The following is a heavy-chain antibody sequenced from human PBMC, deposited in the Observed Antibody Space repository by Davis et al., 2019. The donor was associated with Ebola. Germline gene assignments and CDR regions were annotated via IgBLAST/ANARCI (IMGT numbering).Heavy chain of an antibody. CDR2: ISSNGGST. J-gene: IGHJ4*02. V-gene: IGHV3-64D*08. CDR3: VKTTIAILEWLSFDY. Sequence: GESLKISCSASGFTFSSYAMHWVRQAPGKGLEYVSAISSNGGSTYYADSVKGRFTISRDNSKNTLYLQMSSLRAEDTAVYYCVKTTIAILEWLSFDYWGQGTLVTVSS. D-gene: IGHD3-3*01. CDR1: GFTFSSYA.